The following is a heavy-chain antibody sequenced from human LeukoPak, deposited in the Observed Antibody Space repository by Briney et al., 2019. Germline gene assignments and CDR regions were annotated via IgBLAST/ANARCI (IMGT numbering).Heavy chain of an antibody. CDR3: ARESLRVPAEDFDI. J-gene: IGHJ3*02. CDR1: GFTFGSYG. Sequence: PGGSLRLSCAASGFTFGSYGMHWVRQAPGKGLEWVAVISYDGSNKYYADSVKGRFTISRDNSKNTLYLQMNSLRAEDTAVYYCARESLRVPAEDFDIWGQGTMVTVSS. D-gene: IGHD3-16*02. CDR2: ISYDGSNK. V-gene: IGHV3-30*03.